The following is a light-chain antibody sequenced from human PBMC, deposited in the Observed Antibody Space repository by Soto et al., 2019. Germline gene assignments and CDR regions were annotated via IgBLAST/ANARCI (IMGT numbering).Light chain of an antibody. V-gene: IGKV1-5*01. CDR3: QQYVSYSGT. CDR1: QSISNW. CDR2: DAS. J-gene: IGKJ1*01. Sequence: DIQMTQSPSTLSASVGDRVTITCRASQSISNWLAWYQRKPGKAPKLLIYDASTWETGVPSRFIGRGSGTEFALAISNLEPDDFANYFRQQYVSYSGTFGQGTKVEIK.